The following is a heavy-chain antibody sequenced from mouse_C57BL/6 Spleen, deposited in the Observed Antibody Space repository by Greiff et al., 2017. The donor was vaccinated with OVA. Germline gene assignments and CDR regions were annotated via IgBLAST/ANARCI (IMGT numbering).Heavy chain of an antibody. J-gene: IGHJ2*01. V-gene: IGHV3-6*01. Sequence: EVKLQESGPGLVKPSQSLSLTCSVTGYSITSGYYWNWIRQFPGNKLEWMGYISYDGSNNYNPSLKNRISITRDTSKNQFFLKLNSVTTEDTATYYCAREDYGCSSYYFDYWGQGTTLTVSS. CDR2: ISYDGSN. CDR3: AREDYGCSSYYFDY. CDR1: GYSITSGYY. D-gene: IGHD1-1*01.